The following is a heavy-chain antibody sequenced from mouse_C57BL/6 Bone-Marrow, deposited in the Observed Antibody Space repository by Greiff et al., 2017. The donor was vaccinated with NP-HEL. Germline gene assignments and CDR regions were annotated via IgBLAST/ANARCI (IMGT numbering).Heavy chain of an antibody. V-gene: IGHV1-81*01. Sequence: VQLVESGAELARPGASVKLSCKASGYTFTSYGISWVKQRTGQGLEWIGEIYPRSGNTYYNEKFKGKATLTADKSSSTAYMELRSLTSEDSAVYVCATEYYGSSYWYFDVWGTGTTVTVSS. CDR1: GYTFTSYG. D-gene: IGHD1-1*01. CDR2: IYPRSGNT. J-gene: IGHJ1*03. CDR3: ATEYYGSSYWYFDV.